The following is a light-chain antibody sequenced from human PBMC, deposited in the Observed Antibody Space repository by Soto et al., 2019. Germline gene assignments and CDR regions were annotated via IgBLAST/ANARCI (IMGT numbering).Light chain of an antibody. Sequence: ERVMTQSPATLSVSPGERATLSCRASQSVSSSYLAWYQQKPGQAPRLLIYGASSRATGIPDRFSGSGSGTDFTLTISRLEPEDFAVFYCQQYGGSPWTFGQGTKVDIK. CDR3: QQYGGSPWT. J-gene: IGKJ1*01. V-gene: IGKV3-20*01. CDR1: QSVSSSY. CDR2: GAS.